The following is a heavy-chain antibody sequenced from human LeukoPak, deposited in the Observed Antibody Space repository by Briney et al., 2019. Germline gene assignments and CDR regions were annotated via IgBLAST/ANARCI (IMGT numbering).Heavy chain of an antibody. Sequence: GGSLRLSCAASGFTFSTYGMSWVRQAPGEGLEWVSAISGSGGSSYNADSVKGRFTISRDNSKNTLYLQMNSLRAEDTAVYYCAKGGRYDSSGYSVYWGQGTLVTVSS. D-gene: IGHD3-22*01. CDR2: ISGSGGSS. J-gene: IGHJ4*02. V-gene: IGHV3-23*01. CDR3: AKGGRYDSSGYSVY. CDR1: GFTFSTYG.